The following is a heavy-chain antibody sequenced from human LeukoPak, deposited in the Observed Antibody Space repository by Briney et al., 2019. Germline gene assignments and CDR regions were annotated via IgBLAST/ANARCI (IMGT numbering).Heavy chain of an antibody. J-gene: IGHJ4*02. CDR1: GFTFTSSA. Sequence: SVKVSCKASGFTFTSSAMQWVRQARGQRLEWIGWIVVGSGNTNYAQKFQERVTITRDMSTSTAYMELSSLRSEDTAVYYCAAAIRGEYCSSTSCYRVFDYWGQGTLVTVSS. D-gene: IGHD2-2*02. CDR3: AAAIRGEYCSSTSCYRVFDY. CDR2: IVVGSGNT. V-gene: IGHV1-58*02.